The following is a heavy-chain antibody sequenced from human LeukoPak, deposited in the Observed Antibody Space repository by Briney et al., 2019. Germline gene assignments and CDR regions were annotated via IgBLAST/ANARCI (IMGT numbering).Heavy chain of an antibody. J-gene: IGHJ4*02. CDR1: GFTFSSYW. CDR2: IWYDGSNK. V-gene: IGHV3-33*06. Sequence: GRSLRLSCAASGFTFSSYWMSWVRQAPGKGLEWVSLIWYDGSNKYYADSVKGRFTISRDNSKNTLYLQMNSLRAEDTAVYYCAKDLRYYDFWSGLADYWGQGTLVTVSS. D-gene: IGHD3-3*01. CDR3: AKDLRYYDFWSGLADY.